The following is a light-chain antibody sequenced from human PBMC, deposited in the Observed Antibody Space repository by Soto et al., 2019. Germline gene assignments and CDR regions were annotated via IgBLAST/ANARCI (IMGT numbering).Light chain of an antibody. Sequence: IQLTQSPSSLSASVGDRVTITCRASQGINSYLAWYQQKPGKAPNLLIYAASTLQSGVPSRFSGSGSGTDFTLTISSPQPEDFATYYCQQLNDYPITFGQGTRLEIK. CDR1: QGINSY. CDR3: QQLNDYPIT. V-gene: IGKV1-9*01. J-gene: IGKJ5*01. CDR2: AAS.